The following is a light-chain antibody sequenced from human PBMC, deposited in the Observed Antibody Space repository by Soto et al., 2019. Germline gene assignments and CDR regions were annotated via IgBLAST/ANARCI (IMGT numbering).Light chain of an antibody. V-gene: IGLV1-51*01. CDR3: GTWDSSLSASYV. J-gene: IGLJ1*01. CDR2: DNN. Sequence: QSALTQPPSVSAAPGQKVTISCSGSSSNIGNNYVSWYQQLPGTAPKLLIYDNNKRPSGIPDRFSGSKSGTSATLGITGLQTGDEADYYCGTWDSSLSASYVVATGPKVTVL. CDR1: SSNIGNNY.